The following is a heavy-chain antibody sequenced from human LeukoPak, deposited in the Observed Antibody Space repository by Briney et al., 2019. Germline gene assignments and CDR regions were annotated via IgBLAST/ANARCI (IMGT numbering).Heavy chain of an antibody. D-gene: IGHD6-6*01. J-gene: IGHJ4*02. CDR2: INPNSGGT. Sequence: ASVKVSCKGSGYTFTGYYMHWVRQAPGQGLEWMGWINPNSGGTNYAQKFQGRVTMTRDTSISTAYMELSRLRSDDTAVYYCARERSIAAREVAYWGQRTLVTVSS. V-gene: IGHV1-2*02. CDR3: ARERSIAAREVAY. CDR1: GYTFTGYY.